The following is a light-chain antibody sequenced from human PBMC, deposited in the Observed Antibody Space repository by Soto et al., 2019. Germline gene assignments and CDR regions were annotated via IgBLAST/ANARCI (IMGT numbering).Light chain of an antibody. CDR2: QVS. CDR1: SSDVGGYTY. Sequence: HSALTQPASVSGSPGQSITISCTGTSSDVGGYTYVSWYQQHPGKAPKLMIYQVSNRPSGVSNRFSGSKSGNTASLTISGLQTEDEADYYCSSNTNSNTRVFGGGTKLTVL. CDR3: SSNTNSNTRV. J-gene: IGLJ3*02. V-gene: IGLV2-14*01.